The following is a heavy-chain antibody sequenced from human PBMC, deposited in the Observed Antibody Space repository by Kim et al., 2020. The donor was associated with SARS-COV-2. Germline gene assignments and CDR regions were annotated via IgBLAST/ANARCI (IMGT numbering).Heavy chain of an antibody. CDR2: ISGSGGST. V-gene: IGHV3-23*01. Sequence: GGSLRLSCAASGFTFSSYAMSWVRQAPGKGLEWVSAISGSGGSTYYADSVKGRFTISRDNSKNTLYLQMNSLRAEDTAVYYCAKTQYYDFWSGSYYFDYWGQGTLVTVSS. J-gene: IGHJ4*02. D-gene: IGHD3-3*01. CDR1: GFTFSSYA. CDR3: AKTQYYDFWSGSYYFDY.